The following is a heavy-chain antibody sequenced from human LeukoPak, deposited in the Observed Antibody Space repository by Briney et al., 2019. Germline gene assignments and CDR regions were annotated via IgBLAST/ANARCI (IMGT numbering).Heavy chain of an antibody. J-gene: IGHJ4*02. Sequence: PGGSLRLSCAASGFTFNNYGMHWVRQAPGKGLEWEAFIRFDGSHKYYADSVKGRFTISRDNSKNTLFLQMNSLRAEDTAVYYCVKEFHSGHIVLLPAAIDYWGQGTLVTVSS. CDR3: VKEFHSGHIVLLPAAIDY. V-gene: IGHV3-30*02. D-gene: IGHD2-2*01. CDR2: IRFDGSHK. CDR1: GFTFNNYG.